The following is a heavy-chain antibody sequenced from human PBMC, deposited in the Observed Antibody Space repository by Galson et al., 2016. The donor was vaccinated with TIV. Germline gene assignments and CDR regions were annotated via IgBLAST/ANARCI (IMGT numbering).Heavy chain of an antibody. D-gene: IGHD5-12*01. CDR1: TFTVNNNY. J-gene: IGHJ6*02. CDR3: ARDRRFCGNECFPHYYYGMDV. CDR2: ISGGGAT. Sequence: SLRLSCAASTFTVNNNYMSWVRLAPGRGLEWVSIISGGGATNYADSVKGRFTLSRDNSKNVLYLQMSRLRVEDTALYYCARDRRFCGNECFPHYYYGMDVWGQGTPVTVSS. V-gene: IGHV3-66*02.